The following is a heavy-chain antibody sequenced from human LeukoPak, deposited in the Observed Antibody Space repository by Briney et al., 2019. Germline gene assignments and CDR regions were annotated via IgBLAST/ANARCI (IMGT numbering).Heavy chain of an antibody. CDR1: GYTFATYS. J-gene: IGHJ5*02. CDR3: ARDWDQRSDCFDP. V-gene: IGHV1-18*01. D-gene: IGHD1-26*01. CDR2: ISDHNDGP. Sequence: ASVKVSCKASGYTFATYSISWVRQVPGQGLEWMGWISDHNDGPNYARKFKDRVTMTAGKYTSTAYLELRSLRSDDTGVYYCARDWDQRSDCFDPWGQGSLVTVSS.